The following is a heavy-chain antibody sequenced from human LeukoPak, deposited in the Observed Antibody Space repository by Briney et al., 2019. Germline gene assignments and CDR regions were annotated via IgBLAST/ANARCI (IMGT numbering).Heavy chain of an antibody. Sequence: PGGSLRLSCAVSGFTFSNYPMNWVRQAPGKGLEWVSSISSSSTYTFYADSVKGRFTISRDNSKNTLYLQMNSLRAEDTAVYYCAKDRWSYIDYWGQGTLVTVSS. CDR3: AKDRWSYIDY. CDR1: GFTFSNYP. D-gene: IGHD5-24*01. CDR2: ISSSSTYT. J-gene: IGHJ4*02. V-gene: IGHV3-21*04.